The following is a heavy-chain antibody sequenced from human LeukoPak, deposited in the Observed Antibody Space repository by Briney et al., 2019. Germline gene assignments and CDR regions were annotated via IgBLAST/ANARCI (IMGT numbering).Heavy chain of an antibody. Sequence: GESLKISCKGSGYSFVSYWIGWVRQMPGKGLEWMWIIYPGDSDTRYSPSFQGQVTMSADKSISIAYLQWSDLKASDTAMYYCARGAVELATTNAFDIWGQGTMVTVSS. D-gene: IGHD5-24*01. V-gene: IGHV5-51*01. CDR2: IYPGDSDT. CDR3: ARGAVELATTNAFDI. CDR1: GYSFVSYW. J-gene: IGHJ3*02.